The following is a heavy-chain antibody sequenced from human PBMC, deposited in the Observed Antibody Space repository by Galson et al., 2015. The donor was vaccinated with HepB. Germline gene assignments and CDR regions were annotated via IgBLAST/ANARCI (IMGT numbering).Heavy chain of an antibody. D-gene: IGHD1-26*01. J-gene: IGHJ3*01. CDR1: GDSLTKYY. CDR2: IYYTGDI. Sequence: SETLSLTCTVSGDSLTKYYWSWIRQTPGMGLQWIAYIYYTGDINVNPSLKSRVTVDIDTSKSQFSLKMTSVTAADTALYSCAAMAVGAARGFEVWGRGTLGSVSS. CDR3: AAMAVGAARGFEV. V-gene: IGHV4-59*08.